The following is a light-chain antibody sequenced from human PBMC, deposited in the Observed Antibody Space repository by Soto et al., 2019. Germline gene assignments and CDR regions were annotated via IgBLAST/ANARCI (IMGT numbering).Light chain of an antibody. J-gene: IGLJ2*01. CDR2: ENN. CDR3: GTWDSSLGVQVV. V-gene: IGLV1-51*02. CDR1: SSNIGNNY. Sequence: QSVLTQPPSVSAAPGQKVTISCSGSSSNIGNNYVSWYQQLPGTAPKLLIYENNKRPSGIPDRFSGSKSGTSATLGITGLQSGEEADYYCGTWDSSLGVQVVVGGGTKLTV.